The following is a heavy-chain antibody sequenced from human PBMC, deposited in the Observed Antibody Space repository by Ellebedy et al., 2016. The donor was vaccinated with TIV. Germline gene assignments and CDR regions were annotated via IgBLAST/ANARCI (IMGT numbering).Heavy chain of an antibody. CDR3: ARSRGVSY. J-gene: IGHJ4*02. V-gene: IGHV3-7*03. CDR1: RFTFSNYW. D-gene: IGHD2-8*01. CDR2: IKQDGSEK. Sequence: GESLKISCVASRFTFSNYWMTCVRQAPGKGPECVANIKQDGSEKYYVDSVKGRFTISRDNAKNSLYLQMNSLRAEDTAVYFCARSRGVSYWGQGTLGTVSS.